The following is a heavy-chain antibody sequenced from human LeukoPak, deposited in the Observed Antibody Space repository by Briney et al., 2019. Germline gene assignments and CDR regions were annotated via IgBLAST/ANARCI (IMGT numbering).Heavy chain of an antibody. Sequence: QSGGSLRLSCAASGFTFSSYAMTWVRQAPGKGLEWVSAISGSGGSTYYADSVKGRFTISRDNSKNTLYLKINGRSAERRAVYFCGGGGGDYVWGSYRGDYWGQGTLVTVSS. D-gene: IGHD3-16*02. CDR1: GFTFSSYA. V-gene: IGHV3-23*01. J-gene: IGHJ4*02. CDR3: GGGGGDYVWGSYRGDY. CDR2: ISGSGGST.